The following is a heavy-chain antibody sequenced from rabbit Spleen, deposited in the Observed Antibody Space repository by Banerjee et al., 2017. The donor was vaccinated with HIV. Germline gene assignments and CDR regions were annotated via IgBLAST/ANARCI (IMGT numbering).Heavy chain of an antibody. CDR1: GFSFNSGYD. D-gene: IGHD8-1*01. Sequence: QSLEVSGGGLVKPGASLTLTCKASGFSFNSGYDMCWVRQAPGKGLEWVACAYAGNSGSTYSATWAKGRFTISKTSSTTVTLQMTSLTAADTATYFCARDAGTSFSTYGMDLWGPGTLVTVS. CDR3: ARDAGTSFSTYGMDL. V-gene: IGHV1S40*01. CDR2: AYAGNSGST. J-gene: IGHJ6*01.